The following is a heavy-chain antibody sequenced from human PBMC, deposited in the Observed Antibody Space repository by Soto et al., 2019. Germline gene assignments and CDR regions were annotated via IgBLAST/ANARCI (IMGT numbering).Heavy chain of an antibody. CDR1: GGTFSSYA. CDR2: IIPIFGTA. J-gene: IGHJ4*02. D-gene: IGHD1-1*01. V-gene: IGHV1-69*13. CDR3: ARDGGGNYYFAY. Sequence: SVKVSCKASGGTFSSYAISWVRQAPGQGLEWMGGIIPIFGTANYAQKFQGRVTITADESTSTAYMELSSLRSEDTAVYYCARDGGGNYYFAYWRQGTLVTVSS.